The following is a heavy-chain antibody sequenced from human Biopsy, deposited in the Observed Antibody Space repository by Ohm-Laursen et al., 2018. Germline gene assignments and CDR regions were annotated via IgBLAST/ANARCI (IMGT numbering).Heavy chain of an antibody. J-gene: IGHJ2*01. CDR1: GGSISSYY. CDR2: IYYTGST. D-gene: IGHD1-26*01. Sequence: SDTLSLTCTVSGGSISSYYWSWIRQPPGKGLEWIGYIYYTGSTNYNPSPKSRVTISVDTSMNHLSLRLTFVTAADTAVYYCARHAPSYSGSYWRYFDLWGRGTLVTVSS. CDR3: ARHAPSYSGSYWRYFDL. V-gene: IGHV4-59*08.